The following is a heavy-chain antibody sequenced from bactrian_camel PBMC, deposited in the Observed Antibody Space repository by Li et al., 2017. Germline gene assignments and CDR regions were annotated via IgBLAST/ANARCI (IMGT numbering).Heavy chain of an antibody. J-gene: IGHJ4*01. V-gene: IGHV3S35*01. CDR1: GFTFSSYD. CDR2: IQIDGSST. CDR3: VRDYGNYDWTLGS. Sequence: VQLVESGGGLVQPGGSLRLSCAASGFTFSSYDMIWVRQAPGKGLEWVSYIQIDGSSTSYADSVKGRFTISRDNAKTTVYLQMNSLKPEDTALYYCVRDYGNYDWTLGSWGQGTQVTVS. D-gene: IGHD4*01.